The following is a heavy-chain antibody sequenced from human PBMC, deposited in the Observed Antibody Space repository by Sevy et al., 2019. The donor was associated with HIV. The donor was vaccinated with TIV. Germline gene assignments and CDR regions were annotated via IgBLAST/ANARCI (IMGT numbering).Heavy chain of an antibody. Sequence: GGSLRLSCAASGFTFSTYGRSWVRQAPGKGLEWVSSISASGTSPYDADSGRGRFTISRDNSKNTLFLQMNSLRAEDTAVYYCAKSYGDPYFYYAMDVWGQGTTVTVSS. CDR2: ISASGTSP. CDR1: GFTFSTYG. J-gene: IGHJ6*02. CDR3: AKSYGDPYFYYAMDV. V-gene: IGHV3-23*01. D-gene: IGHD4-17*01.